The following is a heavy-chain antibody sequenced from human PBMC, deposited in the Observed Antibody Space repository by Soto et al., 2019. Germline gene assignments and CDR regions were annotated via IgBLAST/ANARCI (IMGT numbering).Heavy chain of an antibody. CDR2: INAGNGNT. CDR3: AREGVNYYYYGMDV. J-gene: IGHJ6*02. Sequence: QVQLVQSGAEVKKPGASVKVSCKASGYTFTSYAMHWVRQAPGQRLEWMGWINAGNGNTKYSQKFQGRVTITRDTSASTAYMELSSLRAEDTAVYYCAREGVNYYYYGMDVWGQGTTVTVSS. CDR1: GYTFTSYA. V-gene: IGHV1-3*01. D-gene: IGHD3-16*01.